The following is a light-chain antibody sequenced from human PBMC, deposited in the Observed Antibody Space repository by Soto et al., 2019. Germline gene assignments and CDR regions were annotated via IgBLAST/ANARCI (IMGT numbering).Light chain of an antibody. Sequence: QSVLTQPPSASGTPGQRVSISCSGSSSNIGRDPVNWYQHLPGTAPKLLIYENNQRPSGVPDRLSGSKSGTSASLAISGLQSEDEADYFCAGWDADLRGFVFGTGTKLTVL. CDR3: AGWDADLRGFV. V-gene: IGLV1-44*01. J-gene: IGLJ1*01. CDR2: ENN. CDR1: SSNIGRDP.